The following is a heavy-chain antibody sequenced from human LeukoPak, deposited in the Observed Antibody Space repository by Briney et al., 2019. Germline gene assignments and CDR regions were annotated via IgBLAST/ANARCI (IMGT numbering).Heavy chain of an antibody. V-gene: IGHV4-59*08. J-gene: IGHJ4*02. CDR3: ARLEAY. CDR1: GGSISSYY. D-gene: IGHD3-3*01. Sequence: SEILSLTCTVSGGSISSYYWSWIRQPPGKGLEWIGHIYYSGSTSYNPSLKSRVTISVDTSKNQFSLKLSSVTAADTAVYYCARLEAYWGQGTLVTVSS. CDR2: IYYSGST.